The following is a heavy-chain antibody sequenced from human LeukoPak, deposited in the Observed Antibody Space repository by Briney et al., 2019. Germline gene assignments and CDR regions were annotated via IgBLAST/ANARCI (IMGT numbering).Heavy chain of an antibody. CDR3: ARDFRRCSSTSCPPGY. Sequence: SETLSFTCSVSGGSINSYYWSWIRQPAGQGLVWFGRIYTSGSTNYNPALKSRVTMSVDTSKNQFSLKLSSVTAADTAVYYCARDFRRCSSTSCPPGYWGQGTLVTVSS. D-gene: IGHD2-2*01. CDR1: GGSINSYY. J-gene: IGHJ4*02. V-gene: IGHV4-4*07. CDR2: IYTSGST.